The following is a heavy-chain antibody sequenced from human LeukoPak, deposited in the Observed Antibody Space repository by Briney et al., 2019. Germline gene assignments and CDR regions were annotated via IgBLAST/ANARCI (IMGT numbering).Heavy chain of an antibody. CDR1: GFTFSSYW. V-gene: IGHV3-74*01. CDR2: INSDGSST. Sequence: GGSLRLSCAASGFTFSSYWMHWARQAPGKGLVWVSHINSDGSSTSYADSVKGRFTISRDNAKNTVYLQMNSLRVEDTAVYRCARDRQYDMDVWGQGTTVTVSS. CDR3: ARDRQYDMDV. J-gene: IGHJ6*02.